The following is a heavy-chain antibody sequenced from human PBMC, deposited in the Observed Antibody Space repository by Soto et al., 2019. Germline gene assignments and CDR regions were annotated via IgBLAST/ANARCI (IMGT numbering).Heavy chain of an antibody. CDR1: GFVFTAYY. CDR2: INPSGDGT. D-gene: IGHD6-6*01. Sequence: QVQLVQSGVEVRRPGASVKVSCKASGFVFTAYYMHWVRQAPGQGLEWMGVINPSGDGTDYAQKLVSRASMTRETSTSTVVMELSSLPSKDTAVYYCASSSIAARPMGDYWGQGTQVTVSS. V-gene: IGHV1-46*01. J-gene: IGHJ4*02. CDR3: ASSSIAARPMGDY.